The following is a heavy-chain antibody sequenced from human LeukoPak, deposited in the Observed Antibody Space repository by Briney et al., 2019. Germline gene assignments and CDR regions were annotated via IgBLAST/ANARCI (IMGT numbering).Heavy chain of an antibody. Sequence: PGGSLRLSCAASGFTFSSYSMNWVRQAPGKGLEWVSSISSSSSYIYYADSVKGRFTISRDNAKNSLYLQMNSLRAEDTAVYYCAKWFDCSSTSCHPVDWGQGTLVTVSS. D-gene: IGHD2-2*01. CDR1: GFTFSSYS. V-gene: IGHV3-21*04. J-gene: IGHJ4*02. CDR3: AKWFDCSSTSCHPVD. CDR2: ISSSSSYI.